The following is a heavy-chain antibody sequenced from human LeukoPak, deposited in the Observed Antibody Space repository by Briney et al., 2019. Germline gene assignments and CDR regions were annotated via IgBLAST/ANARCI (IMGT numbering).Heavy chain of an antibody. CDR2: ISGSGSRT. V-gene: IGHV3-23*01. J-gene: IGHJ4*02. CDR3: VKDANYFDSGSYLIPFDS. CDR1: GFTFSRCA. Sequence: GGSLRLSCAASGFTFSRCAMGWVRQTPGKGLEWVAGISGSGSRTYYADAVKGRFNISRDNSKNTLYLQINSLRAEDTAVCYCVKDANYFDSGSYLIPFDSWGQGTLVTVSS. D-gene: IGHD3-22*01.